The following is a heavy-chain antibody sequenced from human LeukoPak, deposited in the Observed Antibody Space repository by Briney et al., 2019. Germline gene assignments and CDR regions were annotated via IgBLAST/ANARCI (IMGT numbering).Heavy chain of an antibody. CDR2: ISYDGSNK. Sequence: GGSLRLSCAASGFTFSSYAMHWVRQAPGKGLEWVAVISYDGSNKYYADSVKGRFTISRDNSKNTLYLQMNSLRAEDTAVYYCASSRLGYGSGSYYFDYWGQGTLVTVSS. J-gene: IGHJ4*02. V-gene: IGHV3-30-3*01. CDR1: GFTFSSYA. CDR3: ASSRLGYGSGSYYFDY. D-gene: IGHD3-10*01.